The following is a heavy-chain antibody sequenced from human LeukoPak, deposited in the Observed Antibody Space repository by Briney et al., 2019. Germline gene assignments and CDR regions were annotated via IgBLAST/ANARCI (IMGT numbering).Heavy chain of an antibody. D-gene: IGHD3-9*01. CDR2: INPKSGGT. J-gene: IGHJ4*02. V-gene: IGHV1-2*02. CDR3: ARSPDILTGENFDY. CDR1: GYTFSGYY. Sequence: ASVKVSCKASGYTFSGYYMHWVRQAPGQGLEWMGWINPKSGGTNEAQKFHDRVTMTRDTSIRTAYMEVSRLRSDDTAVYYCARSPDILTGENFDYWGQGILVTVSS.